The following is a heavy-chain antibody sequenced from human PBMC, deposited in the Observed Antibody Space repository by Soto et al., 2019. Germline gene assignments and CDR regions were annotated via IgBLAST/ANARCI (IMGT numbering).Heavy chain of an antibody. V-gene: IGHV4-31*03. D-gene: IGHD1-26*01. Sequence: QVQLQESGPGLVKPSQTLSLTCTVSGGSISSGGYYWSWIRQHPGKGLEWIGYIYYSGSTYYNPSLKSRVTISVDTSKNQFSLKLSSVTAADTAVYYCARERWELPEYYVDYWGQGTLVTVSS. CDR3: ARERWELPEYYVDY. J-gene: IGHJ4*02. CDR1: GGSISSGGYY. CDR2: IYYSGST.